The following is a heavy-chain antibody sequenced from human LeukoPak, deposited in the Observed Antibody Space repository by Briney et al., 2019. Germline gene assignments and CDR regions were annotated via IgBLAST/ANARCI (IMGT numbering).Heavy chain of an antibody. D-gene: IGHD1-26*01. CDR3: ARYYSGSYYYDY. CDR1: GFTFSSYS. J-gene: IGHJ4*02. CDR2: ISSSGSTI. Sequence: PGGSLRLSCAASGFTFSSYSMNWVRQAPGKGLEWVSYISSSGSTIYYADSVKGRFTISRDNAKNSLYLQMNSLRAEDTAVYYCARYYSGSYYYDYWGQGTLVTVSS. V-gene: IGHV3-48*04.